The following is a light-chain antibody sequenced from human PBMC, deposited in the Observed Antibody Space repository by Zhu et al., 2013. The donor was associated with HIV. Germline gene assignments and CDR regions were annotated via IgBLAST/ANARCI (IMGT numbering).Light chain of an antibody. J-gene: IGKJ3*01. CDR3: MQTLQTPFT. Sequence: DIVMTQSPLSLPVTPGEAASISCRSSQNLLDSNRYNYLDWYLEKPGQSPQLLIFLGSNRASGVPDRFSGSGSGREFTLKISRVEAEDVGVYYCMQTLQTPFTFGPGTESGY. CDR1: QNLLDSNRYNY. V-gene: IGKV2-28*01. CDR2: LGS.